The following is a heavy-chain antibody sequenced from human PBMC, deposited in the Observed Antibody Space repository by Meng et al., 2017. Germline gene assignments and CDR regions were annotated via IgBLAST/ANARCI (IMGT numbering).Heavy chain of an antibody. Sequence: QVQLQESGPGLVKPSQALSLTCTVSGGSISSGHYYWSRIRQPPGKGLEWIGYIYYSGSTHYNPSLKSRVIISLDTSKNQFSLKLSSVTAADTAVYYCARRGADYGAFDPWGQGTLVTVSS. CDR2: IYYSGST. CDR3: ARRGADYGAFDP. J-gene: IGHJ5*02. CDR1: GGSISSGHYY. D-gene: IGHD4/OR15-4a*01. V-gene: IGHV4-30-4*01.